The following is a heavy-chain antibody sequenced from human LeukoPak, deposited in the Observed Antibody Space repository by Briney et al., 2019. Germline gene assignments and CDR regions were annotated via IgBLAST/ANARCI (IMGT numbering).Heavy chain of an antibody. CDR3: ARGGGPRGDQYYFDY. V-gene: IGHV4-59*02. D-gene: IGHD3-16*01. CDR2: IYYTGST. Sequence: PSGTLSQTCTVSDGSVIFYYWSWIRQPPGQGLEGMGYIYYTGSTNYNASLQSRVTISVDTYKNQLSLKLSSVTAADTCVYYCARGGGPRGDQYYFDYWGQGSLVTVSS. CDR1: DGSVIFYY. J-gene: IGHJ4*02.